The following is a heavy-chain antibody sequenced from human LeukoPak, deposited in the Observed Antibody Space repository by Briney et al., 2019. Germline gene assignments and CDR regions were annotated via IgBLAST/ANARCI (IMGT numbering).Heavy chain of an antibody. J-gene: IGHJ1*01. CDR2: IKKGANTK. Sequence: PGGSLRLPRVGSGFTFSNHWLTWVRPAPGKGLEWVAHIKKGANTKHDVASVKRRFTISRDDAQNTLYLQMDSLRAEDTAVYYCVRGPHFGDYVDYLVSWGQGTRVTVSS. D-gene: IGHD4-17*01. V-gene: IGHV3-7*01. CDR3: VRGPHFGDYVDYLVS. CDR1: GFTFSNHW.